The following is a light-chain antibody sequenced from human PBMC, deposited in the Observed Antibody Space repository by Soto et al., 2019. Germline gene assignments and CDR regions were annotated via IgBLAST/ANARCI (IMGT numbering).Light chain of an antibody. J-gene: IGLJ2*01. Sequence: QSVLTQPPSVSGAPGQRVTISCTGSSSNIGAGFDVHWYHQIAGTAPKLLIYGNDQRPSGVPDRFSGSKSGASASLAISGLQSDDEADYYCAAWDDSLYGVVFGGGTKLTVL. V-gene: IGLV1-40*01. CDR1: SSNIGAGFD. CDR2: GND. CDR3: AAWDDSLYGVV.